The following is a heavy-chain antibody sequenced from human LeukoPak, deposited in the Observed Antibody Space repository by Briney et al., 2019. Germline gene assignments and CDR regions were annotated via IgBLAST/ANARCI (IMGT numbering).Heavy chain of an antibody. D-gene: IGHD3-22*01. J-gene: IGHJ4*02. Sequence: GGSLRLSCAASGFTFSSYAMSWVRQASGKGLEWVSAISGSGGSTYYADSVKGRFTISRDNSKNTLYLQMNSLRAEDTAVYYCAKEDGPYYYDSSGYYQGFDYWGQGTLVTVSS. V-gene: IGHV3-23*01. CDR1: GFTFSSYA. CDR2: ISGSGGST. CDR3: AKEDGPYYYDSSGYYQGFDY.